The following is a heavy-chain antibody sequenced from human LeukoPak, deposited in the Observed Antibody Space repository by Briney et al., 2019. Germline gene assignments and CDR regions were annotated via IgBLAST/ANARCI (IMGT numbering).Heavy chain of an antibody. CDR1: GFTFSSYS. CDR3: ARESYSSSSTGDY. Sequence: GGSLRLSCAASGFTFSSYSMNWVRQAPGKGLERVSYISSSSSTIYYADSVKGRFTISRDNAKNSLYLQMNSLRAEDTAVYYCARESYSSSSTGDYWGQGTLVTVSS. D-gene: IGHD6-13*01. CDR2: ISSSSSTI. J-gene: IGHJ4*02. V-gene: IGHV3-48*01.